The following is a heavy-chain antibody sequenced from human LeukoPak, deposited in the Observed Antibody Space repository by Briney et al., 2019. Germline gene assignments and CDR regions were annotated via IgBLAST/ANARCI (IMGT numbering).Heavy chain of an antibody. V-gene: IGHV3-23*01. CDR1: GFTFSDYG. Sequence: PGGSLRLSCAAAGFTFSDYGMNWVRQAPGKGLEWVSGISGSGISTYYADSVKGRFTISRDNSKNTLYLQMNSLRVEDTAVYYCARDGYYYDSSGYYVDYWGQGTLVTVSS. CDR2: ISGSGIST. J-gene: IGHJ4*02. CDR3: ARDGYYYDSSGYYVDY. D-gene: IGHD3-22*01.